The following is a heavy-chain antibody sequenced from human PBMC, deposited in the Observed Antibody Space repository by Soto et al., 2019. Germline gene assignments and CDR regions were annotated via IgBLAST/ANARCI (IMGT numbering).Heavy chain of an antibody. J-gene: IGHJ6*04. V-gene: IGHV1-2*04. D-gene: IGHD3-10*01. CDR1: GYTFTGYY. Sequence: ASVKVSCKASGYTFTGYYMHWVRQAPGQGLEWMGWINPNSGGTNYAQKFQGWVTMTRDTSISTAYMELSRLRSDDTAVYYCARVPYGSGSDYNHGPKKYGMYVWGKGTTVTVAS. CDR2: INPNSGGT. CDR3: ARVPYGSGSDYNHGPKKYGMYV.